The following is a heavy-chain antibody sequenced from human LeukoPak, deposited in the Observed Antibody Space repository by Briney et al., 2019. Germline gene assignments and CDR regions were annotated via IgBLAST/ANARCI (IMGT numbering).Heavy chain of an antibody. V-gene: IGHV1-2*02. J-gene: IGHJ4*02. CDR1: GYTFSDYY. CDR3: ARDPPPNTYYYGSGAQGDY. D-gene: IGHD3-10*01. Sequence: VASVKVSCKASGYTFSDYYMHWVRQAPGQGLEWMGWINPNSGGTNYAQKFQGRVTMTRDTSISTAYMELSRLRSDDTAVYYCARDPPPNTYYYGSGAQGDYWGQGTLVTVSS. CDR2: INPNSGGT.